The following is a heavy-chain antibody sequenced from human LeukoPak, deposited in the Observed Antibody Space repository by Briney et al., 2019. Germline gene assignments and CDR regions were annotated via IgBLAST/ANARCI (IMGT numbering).Heavy chain of an antibody. J-gene: IGHJ6*03. D-gene: IGHD2-15*01. V-gene: IGHV4-4*09. CDR1: GGSISSYY. CDR3: ASGVGYYYYMDV. Sequence: SETLSLTCTVSGGSISSYYWSWIRQPPGKGLEWIGYIYTSGSTNYNPSLKSRVTISVDTSKNQFSLKLSSGTAADTAVYYCASGVGYYYYMDVWGKGTRVSVSS. CDR2: IYTSGST.